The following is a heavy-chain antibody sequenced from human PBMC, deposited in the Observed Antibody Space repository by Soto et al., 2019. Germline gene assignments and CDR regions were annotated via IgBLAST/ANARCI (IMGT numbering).Heavy chain of an antibody. CDR2: ISGSGDST. CDR3: AKHNWTLVGNWFDP. Sequence: VGSLRLSCAASGFTFSSYAMSWVRQAPGKGLEWVSAISGSGDSTYYADSVKGRFTISRDNSKNTLYLQMNSLRAEDTAVYYCAKHNWTLVGNWFDPWGQGTLVTVSS. J-gene: IGHJ5*02. CDR1: GFTFSSYA. V-gene: IGHV3-23*01. D-gene: IGHD1-1*01.